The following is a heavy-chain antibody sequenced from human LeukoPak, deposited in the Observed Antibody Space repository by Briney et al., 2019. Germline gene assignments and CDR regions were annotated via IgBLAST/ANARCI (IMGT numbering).Heavy chain of an antibody. CDR1: GYTFTSYA. V-gene: IGHV1-3*03. J-gene: IGHJ4*02. D-gene: IGHD6-13*01. CDR2: INAGNGNT. Sequence: GASVKVSCKASGYTFTSYAMHWVRQAPGQRLEWMGWINAGNGNTKHSQEFQGRVTITRDTSASTAYMELSSLRSEDMAVYYCARSLGSSWYWYYFDYWGQGTLVTVSS. CDR3: ARSLGSSWYWYYFDY.